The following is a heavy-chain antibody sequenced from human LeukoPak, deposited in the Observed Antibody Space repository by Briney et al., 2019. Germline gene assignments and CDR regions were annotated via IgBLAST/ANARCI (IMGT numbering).Heavy chain of an antibody. CDR2: IIPILGIA. V-gene: IGHV1-69*04. J-gene: IGHJ4*02. CDR1: GGTFSCYA. CDR3: AREGYDSSGHDY. D-gene: IGHD3-22*01. Sequence: SVKVSCKASGGTFSCYAISWVRQAPGQGLEWMGRIIPILGIANYAQKFQGRVTITADKSTSTAYMELSSLRSEDTAVYYCAREGYDSSGHDYWGQGTLVTVSS.